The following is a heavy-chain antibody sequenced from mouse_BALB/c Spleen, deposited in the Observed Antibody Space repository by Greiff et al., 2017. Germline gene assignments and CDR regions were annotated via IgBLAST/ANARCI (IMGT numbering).Heavy chain of an antibody. Sequence: EVQGVESGGGLVKPGGSLKLSCAASGFTFSDYYMYWVRQTPEKRLEWVATISDGGSYTYYPDSVKGRFTISRDNAKNNLYLQMSSLKSEDTAMYYCARDSPYDYDFAYWGQGTLVTVSA. CDR3: ARDSPYDYDFAY. D-gene: IGHD2-4*01. CDR2: ISDGGSYT. CDR1: GFTFSDYY. J-gene: IGHJ3*01. V-gene: IGHV5-4*02.